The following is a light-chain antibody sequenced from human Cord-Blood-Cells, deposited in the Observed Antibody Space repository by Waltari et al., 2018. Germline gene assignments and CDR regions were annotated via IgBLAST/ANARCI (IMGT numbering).Light chain of an antibody. CDR2: AAS. J-gene: IGKJ1*01. CDR1: QGISKD. Sequence: DIQMTHSPSSLSAFVGDRVTITCRASQGISKDFGWYQEKPGKAPKRLIYAASSLRSGVPSRFSGSGSGTGFTLTLSSLQPEDFATYYCLQHNSYPWTFGQWTKVEIE. CDR3: LQHNSYPWT. V-gene: IGKV1-17*01.